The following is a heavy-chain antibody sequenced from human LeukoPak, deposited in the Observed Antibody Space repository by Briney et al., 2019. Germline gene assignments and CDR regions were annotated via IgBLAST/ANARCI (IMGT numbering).Heavy chain of an antibody. CDR1: GGTSSNYI. CDR2: IIPILGIA. CDR3: ASTYRSSSGASFDY. Sequence: SVKVSCKASGGTSSNYIFSWVRQAPGQGLDWMGRIIPILGIANYAQKFQGRVTITADKSTSTTYMELSSLRSEDTAIYYCASTYRSSSGASFDYWGQGTLVTVSS. J-gene: IGHJ4*02. D-gene: IGHD6-6*01. V-gene: IGHV1-69*02.